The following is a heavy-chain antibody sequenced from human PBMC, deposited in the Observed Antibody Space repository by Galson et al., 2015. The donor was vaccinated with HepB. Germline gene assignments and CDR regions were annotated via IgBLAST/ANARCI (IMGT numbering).Heavy chain of an antibody. D-gene: IGHD3-16*01. Sequence: SLRLSCAASGFTFSSYSMNWVRQAPGRGLEWVSSISSSSSYIYYADSVKGRFTISRDNAKNSLYLQMNSLRAEDTAVYYCARVYRTDTPFNYGKLGRPRGDGMDVWGQGTTVTVSS. V-gene: IGHV3-21*01. CDR3: ARVYRTDTPFNYGKLGRPRGDGMDV. CDR2: ISSSSSYI. CDR1: GFTFSSYS. J-gene: IGHJ6*02.